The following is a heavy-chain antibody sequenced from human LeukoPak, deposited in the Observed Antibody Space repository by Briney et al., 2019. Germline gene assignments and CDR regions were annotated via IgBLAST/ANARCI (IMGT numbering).Heavy chain of an antibody. CDR2: IKAGNGDT. J-gene: IGHJ4*02. CDR3: ARDDCGATCYPGGY. D-gene: IGHD2-21*01. CDR1: GYTFTNCV. Sequence: ASVKVSCKASGYTFTNCVVHWVRQAPGQRPDWMGWIKAGNGDTKYSPNFQGRVTITRDTSASTAYMELSSLTSEDTALYYCARDDCGATCYPGGYWGQGTLVTVSS. V-gene: IGHV1-3*01.